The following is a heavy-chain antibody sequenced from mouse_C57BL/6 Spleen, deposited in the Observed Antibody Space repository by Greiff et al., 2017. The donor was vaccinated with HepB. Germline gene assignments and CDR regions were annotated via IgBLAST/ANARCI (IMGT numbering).Heavy chain of an antibody. CDR3: AMIYDGYYEGFAY. Sequence: VKLMESGPGLVAPSQSLSITCTVSGFSLTSYGVHWVRQPPGKGLEWLVVIWSDGSTTYNSALKSRLSISKDNSKSQVFLKMNSLQTDDTAMYYCAMIYDGYYEGFAYWGQGTLVTVSA. CDR1: GFSLTSYG. V-gene: IGHV2-6*03. J-gene: IGHJ3*01. CDR2: IWSDGST. D-gene: IGHD2-3*01.